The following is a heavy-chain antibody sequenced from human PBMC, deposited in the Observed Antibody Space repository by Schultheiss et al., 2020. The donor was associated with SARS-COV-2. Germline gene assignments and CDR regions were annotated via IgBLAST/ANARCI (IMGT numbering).Heavy chain of an antibody. Sequence: SETLSLTFAVSGYSISSGYYWSWIRQSPGKGLEWIGEINHSGSTNYNPSLKSRVTISVETSKNQFSLKLSSVTAADTAVYYCARSGGYPFDYWGQGTLVTVSS. J-gene: IGHJ4*02. CDR2: INHSGST. D-gene: IGHD5-12*01. V-gene: IGHV4-38-2*01. CDR1: GYSISSGYY. CDR3: ARSGGYPFDY.